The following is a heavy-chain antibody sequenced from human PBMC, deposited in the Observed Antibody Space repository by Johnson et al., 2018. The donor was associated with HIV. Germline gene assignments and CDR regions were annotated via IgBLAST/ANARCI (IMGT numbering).Heavy chain of an antibody. Sequence: QVQLVESGGGVVQPGRSLRLSCAASGFTFSSYGMHWVRQAPGKGLEWVAVISYDGNNKYYADSVKGRFTISRDNSKNTLYLQMNSLRPEDTAVYYCARGFCTYGVCYTKVDGFDIWGQGTMVTVSS. J-gene: IGHJ3*02. V-gene: IGHV3-30*03. CDR2: ISYDGNNK. CDR3: ARGFCTYGVCYTKVDGFDI. CDR1: GFTFSSYG. D-gene: IGHD2-8*01.